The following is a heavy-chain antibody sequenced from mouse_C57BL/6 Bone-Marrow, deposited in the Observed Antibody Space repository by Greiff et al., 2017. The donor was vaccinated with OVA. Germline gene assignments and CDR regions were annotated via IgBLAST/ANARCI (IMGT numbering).Heavy chain of an antibody. D-gene: IGHD2-2*01. Sequence: EVKLMESGGGLVQPGGSLKLSCAASGFTFSDYYMYWVRQTPEKRLEWVAYISNGGGSTYYPDTVKGRFTISRDNAKNTLYLQMSRLKSEDTAMYYCAMRNGYDEGTWFAYWGQGTLVTVSA. CDR3: AMRNGYDEGTWFAY. V-gene: IGHV5-12*01. CDR2: ISNGGGST. J-gene: IGHJ3*01. CDR1: GFTFSDYY.